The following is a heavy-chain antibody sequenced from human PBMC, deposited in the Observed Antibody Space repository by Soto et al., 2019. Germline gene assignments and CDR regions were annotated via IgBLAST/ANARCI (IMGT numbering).Heavy chain of an antibody. Sequence: SETLPLTCTVSGGSISSDYWRWIRQPAGKGLEWIGRIYTSENTHYNPSLRSRVSMSLDTSKNQLSLNLSSVTAADTAVYYCARGVGRSSWTSFDSWGQGTLVTVSS. CDR3: ARGVGRSSWTSFDS. D-gene: IGHD6-13*01. J-gene: IGHJ4*02. V-gene: IGHV4-4*07. CDR2: IYTSENT. CDR1: GGSISSDY.